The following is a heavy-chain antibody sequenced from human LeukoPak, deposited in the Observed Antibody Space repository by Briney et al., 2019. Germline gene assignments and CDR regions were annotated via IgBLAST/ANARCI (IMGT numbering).Heavy chain of an antibody. V-gene: IGHV3-30*18. CDR3: AKQFSPYSSSWYGSYYYGMDV. Sequence: PGGSLRLSCAASGFTVSSNYMSWVRRAPGKGLEWVAVISYDGSNKYYADSVKGRFTISRDNSKNTLYLQMNSLRAEDTAVYYCAKQFSPYSSSWYGSYYYGMDVWGQGTTVTVSS. CDR2: ISYDGSNK. D-gene: IGHD6-13*01. CDR1: GFTVSSNY. J-gene: IGHJ6*02.